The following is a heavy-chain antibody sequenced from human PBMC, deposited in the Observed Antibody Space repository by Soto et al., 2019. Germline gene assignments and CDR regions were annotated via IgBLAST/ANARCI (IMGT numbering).Heavy chain of an antibody. J-gene: IGHJ4*02. V-gene: IGHV5-10-1*01. CDR2: IDSSDSYT. CDR3: ARRSSSSSNYYFDY. Sequence: GESLKISCKGSGYTFANYWINWVRQMPGKGLEWMGRIDSSDSYTNYSPSFQGHVTFSIDKSISTAYLQWSSLKASDTAMYYCARRSSSSSNYYFDYWGQGTLVTVSA. D-gene: IGHD6-6*01. CDR1: GYTFANYW.